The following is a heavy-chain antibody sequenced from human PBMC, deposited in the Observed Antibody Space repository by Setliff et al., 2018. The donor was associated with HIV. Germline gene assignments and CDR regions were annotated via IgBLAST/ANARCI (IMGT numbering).Heavy chain of an antibody. D-gene: IGHD5-18*01. CDR2: ISPSGDT. V-gene: IGHV4-61*09. J-gene: IGHJ4*02. Sequence: SETLSLTCTVSGDYVNRWSYYWSWIRQPAGKGLEWVGHISPSGDTNYNPSMKSRVVISLDKPKNQFSLILNSLTAADTAVYYCARGIYSYGYLFDYWGQGTLVTVSS. CDR1: GDYVNRWSYY. CDR3: ARGIYSYGYLFDY.